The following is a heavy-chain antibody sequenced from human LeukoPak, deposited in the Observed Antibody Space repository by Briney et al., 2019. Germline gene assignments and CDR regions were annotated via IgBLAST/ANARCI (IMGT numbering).Heavy chain of an antibody. V-gene: IGHV3-23*01. CDR2: NSGSGGST. CDR3: AKSATYYDILTGYPDDYYYYGMDV. Sequence: GGSLRLSCAASGFTFSSYAMSWVRQAPGKGLEWVSANSGSGGSTYYADSVKGRFTISRDNSKNTLYLQMNSLRAEDTAVYYCAKSATYYDILTGYPDDYYYYGMDVWGQGTTVTVSS. CDR1: GFTFSSYA. J-gene: IGHJ6*02. D-gene: IGHD3-9*01.